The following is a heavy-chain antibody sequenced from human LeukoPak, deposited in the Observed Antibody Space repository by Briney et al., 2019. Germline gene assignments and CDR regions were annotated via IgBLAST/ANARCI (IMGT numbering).Heavy chain of an antibody. CDR3: AKDGNVRFLEWLLAAYFDY. CDR1: GFTFSSYA. J-gene: IGHJ4*02. CDR2: ISGSGGST. D-gene: IGHD3-3*01. Sequence: GGSLRLSCAASGFTFSSYAMSWVRQAPGKGLERVSAISGSGGSTYYADSVKGRFTISRDNSKNTLYLQMNSLRAEDTAVYYCAKDGNVRFLEWLLAAYFDYWGQGTLVTVSS. V-gene: IGHV3-23*01.